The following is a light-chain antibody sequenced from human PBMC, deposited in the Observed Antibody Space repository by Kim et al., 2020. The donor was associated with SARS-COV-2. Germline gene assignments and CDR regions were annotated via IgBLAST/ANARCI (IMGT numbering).Light chain of an antibody. V-gene: IGLV1-40*01. CDR2: GNS. CDR3: QSYDSSLSGYV. J-gene: IGLJ1*01. Sequence: RVTISCTGSSSNIGAGDDVHWYKQLPGTAPKLLIYGNSNRPSGVPDRFSGSKSGTSASLAITGLQAEDEADYYCQSYDSSLSGYVFGTGTKVTVL. CDR1: SSNIGAGDD.